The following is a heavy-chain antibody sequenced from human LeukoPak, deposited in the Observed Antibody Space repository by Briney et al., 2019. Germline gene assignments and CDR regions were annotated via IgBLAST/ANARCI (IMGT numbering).Heavy chain of an antibody. CDR2: IKQDGGGI. V-gene: IGHV3-7*04. CDR3: ARSLGYCSGGSCYPFDC. J-gene: IGHJ4*02. D-gene: IGHD2-15*01. CDR1: GFTFSSYE. Sequence: GGSLRLSCAASGFTFSSYEMNWVRQTPGRGLEWVANIKQDGGGIYYVDSLKGRFIISRDNAKSSLYLQMNSLRAEDTAVYYCARSLGYCSGGSCYPFDCWGQGTLVTVSS.